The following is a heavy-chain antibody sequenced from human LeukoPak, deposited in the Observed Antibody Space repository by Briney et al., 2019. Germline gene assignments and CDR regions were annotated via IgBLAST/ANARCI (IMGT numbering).Heavy chain of an antibody. J-gene: IGHJ5*02. V-gene: IGHV4-34*01. CDR3: ARGRIAVAGTGWFDP. D-gene: IGHD6-19*01. Sequence: SETLSLTCAVYGGSFSGYYWSWIRQPPGKGLEWIGEINHSGSTNYNPSLKSRVTISVGTSKNQFSLKLSSVTAADTAVYYCARGRIAVAGTGWFDPWGQGTLVTVSS. CDR2: INHSGST. CDR1: GGSFSGYY.